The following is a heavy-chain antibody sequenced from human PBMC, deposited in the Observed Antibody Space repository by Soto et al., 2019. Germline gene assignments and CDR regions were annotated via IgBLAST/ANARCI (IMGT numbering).Heavy chain of an antibody. J-gene: IGHJ4*02. CDR2: ISSSSSTI. CDR3: ARATVVPASDY. Sequence: GGSLRLSCAASGFTFSSYSMNWVRQAPGKGLEWVLYISSSSSTIYYADSVKGRFTISRDNAKNSLYLQMNSLRAEDTAVYYCARATVVPASDYWGQGTLVTVSS. CDR1: GFTFSSYS. D-gene: IGHD2-2*01. V-gene: IGHV3-48*01.